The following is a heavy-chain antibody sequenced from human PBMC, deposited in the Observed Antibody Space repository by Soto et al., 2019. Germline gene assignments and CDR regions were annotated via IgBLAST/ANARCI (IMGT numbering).Heavy chain of an antibody. Sequence: EVQMVESGGGLVQPGGSLRLSCAASGFSFSSYWMYWVRQAPGKGLEWVANVNEDGTEKNYVDSVKGRFTISRDNAKNSLYLQMNSLRAEDTAVYYCGHTCVGGQGTLVTVSS. D-gene: IGHD2-21*01. J-gene: IGHJ4*02. CDR1: GFSFSSYW. V-gene: IGHV3-7*01. CDR2: VNEDGTEK. CDR3: GHTCV.